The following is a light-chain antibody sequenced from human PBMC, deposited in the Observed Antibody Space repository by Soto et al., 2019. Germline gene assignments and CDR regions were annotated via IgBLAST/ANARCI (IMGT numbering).Light chain of an antibody. J-gene: IGLJ2*01. V-gene: IGLV2-8*01. CDR2: EVN. Sequence: ALTQPPSASGSPGQSVTISCTGTSSDVGFYNYVSWFQQHPGKAPKLIIYEVNKRPSGVPDRFSGSKSGNTASLTVSGLQAEDEADYYCSSYAGINNLIFGGGTKVTVL. CDR3: SSYAGINNLI. CDR1: SSDVGFYNY.